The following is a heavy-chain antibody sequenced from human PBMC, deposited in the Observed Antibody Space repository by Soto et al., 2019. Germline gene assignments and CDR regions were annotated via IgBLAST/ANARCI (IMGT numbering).Heavy chain of an antibody. CDR2: ISAYNGNT. J-gene: IGHJ4*02. CDR1: GYTFTTYG. Sequence: QVQLVQSGAEVKKPGASVKVSCKASGYTFTTYGISWVRQAPGQGLEWRGWISAYNGNTKYAQKLQGRVTMTTDTSTSTAYMELRGLTSDDTDEDSCARDSPPVDYWGQGTLGTVSS. CDR3: ARDSPPVDY. V-gene: IGHV1-18*01.